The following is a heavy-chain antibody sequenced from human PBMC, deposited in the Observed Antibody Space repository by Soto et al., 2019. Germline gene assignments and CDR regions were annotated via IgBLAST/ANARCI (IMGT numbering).Heavy chain of an antibody. J-gene: IGHJ5*02. D-gene: IGHD2-8*02. CDR1: GFTFTDYD. Sequence: QVQLVESGGGLVKPGGSLRLACATSGFTFTDYDMSWIRQAPGKGLEWVSYISYSGTTIYYADSVMGRFAISRDNAEKSLYLHMNSLRAADTGVYYCTRPCRYCNGGGPGNWFDPWGQGTLVTVSS. V-gene: IGHV3-11*01. CDR2: ISYSGTTI. CDR3: TRPCRYCNGGGPGNWFDP.